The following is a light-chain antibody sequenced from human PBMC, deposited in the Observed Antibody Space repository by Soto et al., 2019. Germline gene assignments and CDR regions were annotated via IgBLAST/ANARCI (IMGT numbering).Light chain of an antibody. V-gene: IGKV1-27*01. CDR3: QKYNSAQYT. Sequence: DIQMTQSPSSLAASVGDRVTITCRASHGISNFLACYQQKPGKVPNLLIYAASTLQSGVPPRFTVSGSETDFTVPISSVRCEDDATNYCQKYNSAQYTFGQATNLPIK. J-gene: IGKJ2*01. CDR2: AAS. CDR1: HGISNF.